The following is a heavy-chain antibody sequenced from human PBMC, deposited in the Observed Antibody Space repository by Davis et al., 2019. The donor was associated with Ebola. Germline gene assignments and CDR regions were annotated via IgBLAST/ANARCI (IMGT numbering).Heavy chain of an antibody. V-gene: IGHV1-18*01. D-gene: IGHD6-13*01. Sequence: ASVKVFCKASGYTFTSYGISWVRQAPGQGLEWMGWISAYNGNTNYAQKLQGRVTMTTDTSTSTAYMELRSLRSDDTAVYYCARGFRGAAAGTTLHWFDPWGQGTLVTVSS. CDR3: ARGFRGAAAGTTLHWFDP. CDR1: GYTFTSYG. J-gene: IGHJ5*02. CDR2: ISAYNGNT.